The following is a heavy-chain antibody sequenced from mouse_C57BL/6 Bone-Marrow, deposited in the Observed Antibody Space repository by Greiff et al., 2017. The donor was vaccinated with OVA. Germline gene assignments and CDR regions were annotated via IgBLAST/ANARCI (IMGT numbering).Heavy chain of an antibody. J-gene: IGHJ3*01. V-gene: IGHV1-62-2*01. D-gene: IGHD2-3*01. CDR1: GYTFTEYT. CDR2: FYPGSGSI. Sequence: VKLMESGAELVKPGASVKLSCKASGYTFTEYTIHWVKQRSGQGLEWIGWFYPGSGSIKYNEKFKDKATLTADKSSSTVYMELSRLTSEDSAVYFCARQTHYDGYYTWFAYWGQGTLVTVSA. CDR3: ARQTHYDGYYTWFAY.